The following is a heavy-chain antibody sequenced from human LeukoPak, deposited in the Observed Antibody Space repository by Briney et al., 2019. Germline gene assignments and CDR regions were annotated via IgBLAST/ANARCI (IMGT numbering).Heavy chain of an antibody. Sequence: GGSLRLSCAASGFTFSNAWMSWVRQAPGKGLEWVSVISDSGDRTYYADSVKGRFTISRDISMNTLYLQMNSLRAEDTAIYFCARKPTYTDAFDIWGQGTMVTVSS. J-gene: IGHJ3*02. CDR3: ARKPTYTDAFDI. CDR2: ISDSGDRT. V-gene: IGHV3-23*01. D-gene: IGHD1-14*01. CDR1: GFTFSNAW.